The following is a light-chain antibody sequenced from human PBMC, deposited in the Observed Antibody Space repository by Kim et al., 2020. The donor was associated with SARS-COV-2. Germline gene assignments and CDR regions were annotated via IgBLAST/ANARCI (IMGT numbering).Light chain of an antibody. Sequence: SPGERATLSCMSGQSVCCNSLAWYLQAAAWPPSSLLYGASTRTAAIPDGCSGGGAATDFSLTVSIMEHEDFAVYYYQQYDGTYRYIFGQGTKLEI. CDR3: QQYDGTYRYI. CDR1: QSVCCNS. J-gene: IGKJ2*01. V-gene: IGKV3-20*01. CDR2: GAS.